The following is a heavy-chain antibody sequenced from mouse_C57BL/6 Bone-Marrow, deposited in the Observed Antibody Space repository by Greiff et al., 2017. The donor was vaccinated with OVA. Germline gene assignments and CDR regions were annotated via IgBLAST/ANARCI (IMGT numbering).Heavy chain of an antibody. J-gene: IGHJ4*01. V-gene: IGHV5-9-1*02. CDR3: TRFTTVGRDY. CDR1: GFTFSSYA. Sequence: EVKLMESGEGLVKPGGSLKLSCAASGFTFSSYAMSWVRQTPEKRLEWVAYISSGSDYIYYADTVKGRFTISRDNARNTLYLQMSSLKSEDTAMYYCTRFTTVGRDYWGQGTSVTVSS. CDR2: ISSGSDYI. D-gene: IGHD1-1*01.